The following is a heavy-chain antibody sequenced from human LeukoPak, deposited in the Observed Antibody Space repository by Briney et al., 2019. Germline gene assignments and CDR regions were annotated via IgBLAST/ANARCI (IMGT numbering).Heavy chain of an antibody. J-gene: IGHJ6*03. Sequence: GGSLRLSCAASGFTFSSYGMHWVRQAPGKGLEWVAFIRYDGSNKYSADSVKGRFTISRDNSKNTLYLQMNSLRAGDTAVYYCAKWGYCSSTSCLAIMDVWGKGTTVTVSS. CDR3: AKWGYCSSTSCLAIMDV. V-gene: IGHV3-30*02. CDR1: GFTFSSYG. CDR2: IRYDGSNK. D-gene: IGHD2-2*01.